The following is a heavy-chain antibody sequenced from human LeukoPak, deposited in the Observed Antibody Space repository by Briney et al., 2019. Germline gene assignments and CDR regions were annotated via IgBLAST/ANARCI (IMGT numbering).Heavy chain of an antibody. J-gene: IGHJ4*02. CDR2: INQDGSEK. Sequence: GGSLRLSCAASGITFSNYWMTWVRQAPGKGLEWVANINQDGSEKYYVDSVKGRFTISRDNAKNSLYLQMNSLRAEDTAVYFCARGPTSGYWGQGTLVTVSS. CDR1: GITFSNYW. D-gene: IGHD3-16*01. V-gene: IGHV3-7*04. CDR3: ARGPTSGY.